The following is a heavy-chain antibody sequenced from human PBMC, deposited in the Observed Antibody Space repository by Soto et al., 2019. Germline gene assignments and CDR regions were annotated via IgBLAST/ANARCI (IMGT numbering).Heavy chain of an antibody. CDR2: SNPDNGDT. J-gene: IGHJ6*01. V-gene: IGHV1-18*03. D-gene: IGHD4-17*01. CDR1: GYTFNNFG. Sequence: QVQLVQSGGEVKKPGASLKVSCKASGYTFNNFGVTWVRQAPGQGLEWIGWSNPDNGDTNYAQKFQGMTTMTTDSATSTAYMEVRGLRSGDMAVYYCAIVVQISAYLDYDVYVWWKGTAVIVSS. CDR3: AIVVQISAYLDYDVYV.